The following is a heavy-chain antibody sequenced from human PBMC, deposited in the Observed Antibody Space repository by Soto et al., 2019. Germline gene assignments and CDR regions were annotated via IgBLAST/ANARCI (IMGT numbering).Heavy chain of an antibody. CDR1: GGTFSSYA. J-gene: IGHJ4*02. CDR2: IIPIFGTA. CDR3: ARVDSSGYYYYH. V-gene: IGHV1-69*13. Sequence: ASVKVSCKASGGTFSSYAISWVRQAPGQGLEWMGGIIPIFGTANYAQKFQGRVTITADESTSTAYMELSSLRSEDTAVYYCARVDSSGYYYYHWGQGTLVTVSS. D-gene: IGHD3-22*01.